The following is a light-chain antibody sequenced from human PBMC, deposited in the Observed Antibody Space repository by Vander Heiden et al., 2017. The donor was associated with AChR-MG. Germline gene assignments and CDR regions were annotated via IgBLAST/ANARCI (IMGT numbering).Light chain of an antibody. CDR3: QQYYTFPWT. J-gene: IGKJ1*01. CDR2: ATS. Sequence: VIWMTQSPSLLSASTGDRVTISCRISQDISSYLTWYQQRPGEAPELLIYATSTLQSGVPSRFSGSGSGTDFTLTISCLQSEDFATYYCQQYYTFPWTFGQGTKVEIK. CDR1: QDISSY. V-gene: IGKV1D-8*01.